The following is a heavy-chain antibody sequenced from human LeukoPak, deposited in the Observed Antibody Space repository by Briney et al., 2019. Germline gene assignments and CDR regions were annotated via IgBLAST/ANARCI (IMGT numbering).Heavy chain of an antibody. V-gene: IGHV4-39*01. CDR1: GGSISSYY. J-gene: IGHJ4*02. CDR3: ARQTGSGLFILP. D-gene: IGHD3/OR15-3a*01. Sequence: SETLSLTCTVSGGSISSYYWDWIRQPPGKGLEWIGSIYYSGNTYYNPSLKSRVTMSVDTSKSQFSLKLTSVTAADTAVYYCARQTGSGLFILPGGQGTLVTVSS. CDR2: IYYSGNT.